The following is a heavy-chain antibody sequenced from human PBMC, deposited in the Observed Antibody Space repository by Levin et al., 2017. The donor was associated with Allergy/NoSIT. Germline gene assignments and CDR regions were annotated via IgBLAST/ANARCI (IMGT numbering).Heavy chain of an antibody. Sequence: SVKVSCKASGGTFSSYAISWVRQAPGQGLEWMGGIIPIFGTANYAQKFQGRVTITADDSTSTAYMELSSLRSEDTAVYYCARSGVRGVMITGWFDPWGQGTLVTVSS. V-gene: IGHV1-69*13. J-gene: IGHJ5*02. CDR3: ARSGVRGVMITGWFDP. D-gene: IGHD3-10*01. CDR1: GGTFSSYA. CDR2: IIPIFGTA.